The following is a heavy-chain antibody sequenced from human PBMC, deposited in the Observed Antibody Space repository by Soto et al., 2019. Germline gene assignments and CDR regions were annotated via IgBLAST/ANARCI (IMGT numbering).Heavy chain of an antibody. CDR3: ARGPPRSSGYYYLFDY. CDR1: GGSMTRSGCY. CDR2: VYNNGQT. J-gene: IGHJ4*02. D-gene: IGHD3-22*01. Sequence: SETLSLTCTVAGGSMTRSGCYWGWIRQPPGNELQYIGSVYNNGQTYYNPSLTSPVTISIDTSKNQFSLKLSSVTAADTAVYYCARGPPRSSGYYYLFDYWGQGTLVTVSS. V-gene: IGHV4-39*01.